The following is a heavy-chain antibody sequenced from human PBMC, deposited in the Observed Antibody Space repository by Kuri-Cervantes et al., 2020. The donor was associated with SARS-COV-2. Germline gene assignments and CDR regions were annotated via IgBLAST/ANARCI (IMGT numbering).Heavy chain of an antibody. CDR3: ARQWELPNLGDFDY. D-gene: IGHD1-26*01. J-gene: IGHJ4*02. CDR2: ISSSSSYI. Sequence: GESLKISCAASGFTFSSYAMHWVRQAPGKGLEWVSSISSSSSYIYYADSVKGRFTISRDNAKNSLYLQMNSLRAEDTAVYYCARQWELPNLGDFDYWGQGILVTVSS. CDR1: GFTFSSYA. V-gene: IGHV3-21*01.